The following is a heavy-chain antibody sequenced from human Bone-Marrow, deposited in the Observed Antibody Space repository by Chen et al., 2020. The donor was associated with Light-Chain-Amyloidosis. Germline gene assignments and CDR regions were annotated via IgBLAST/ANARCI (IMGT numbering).Heavy chain of an antibody. D-gene: IGHD1-7*01. CDR2: IYHSGST. J-gene: IGHJ6*03. Sequence: QVQLQESGPGLVKPSETLSLTCTVPGGSVSRSGVYWGWIRQPPGKGLELIGHIYHSGSTYYNPSLKTRVSLSVDTTKNQFSLNLGSVTAADTAVYYCTRPRTGTTTGAYYYMDVWGKGTTVIVSS. CDR1: GGSVSRSGVY. CDR3: TRPRTGTTTGAYYYMDV. V-gene: IGHV4-39*01.